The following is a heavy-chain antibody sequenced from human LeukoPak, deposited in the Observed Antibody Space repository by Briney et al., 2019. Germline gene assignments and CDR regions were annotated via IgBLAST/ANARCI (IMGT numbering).Heavy chain of an antibody. CDR2: IYHSGST. CDR3: ARADFWSGYYYGMDV. CDR1: GGSISSGGYS. V-gene: IGHV4-30-2*01. Sequence: SQTLSLTCAVSGGSISSGGYSWSWIRQPPGKGLEWIGYIYHSGSTYYNPSLKSRVTISVDRSKNQFSLKLSSVTAADTALYYCARADFWSGYYYGMDVWGQGTTVTVSS. J-gene: IGHJ6*02. D-gene: IGHD3-3*01.